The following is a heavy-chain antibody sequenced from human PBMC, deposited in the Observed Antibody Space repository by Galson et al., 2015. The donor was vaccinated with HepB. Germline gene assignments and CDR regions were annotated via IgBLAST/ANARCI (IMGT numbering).Heavy chain of an antibody. CDR2: INTNTGNP. Sequence: SVKVSCKASGYTFTSYAISWVRQAPGQGLEWMGWINTNTGNPTYAQGFTGRFVFSLDTSVSTAYLQINSLKTGDTAVYYCARGGFYYGSGTYYSAWFDPWGQGTLVTVSS. CDR3: ARGGFYYGSGTYYSAWFDP. V-gene: IGHV7-4-1*02. D-gene: IGHD3-10*01. J-gene: IGHJ5*02. CDR1: GYTFTSYA.